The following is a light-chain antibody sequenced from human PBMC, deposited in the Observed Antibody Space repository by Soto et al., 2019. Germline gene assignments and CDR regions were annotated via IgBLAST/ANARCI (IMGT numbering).Light chain of an antibody. Sequence: EVVLTPSQGTLSLSPGERATLSCRASQSFRGLLAWYQQKPGQAPRLLIYDAYNRATGIPPRFSGSGSGTDFTLTISSLEPEDSAVYYCQQRHMWPITFGQGTRLEIK. CDR1: QSFRGL. J-gene: IGKJ5*01. V-gene: IGKV3-11*01. CDR3: QQRHMWPIT. CDR2: DAY.